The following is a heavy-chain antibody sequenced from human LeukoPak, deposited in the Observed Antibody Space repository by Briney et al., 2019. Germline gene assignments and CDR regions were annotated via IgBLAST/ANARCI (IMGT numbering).Heavy chain of an antibody. CDR2: ISSSGSTI. J-gene: IGHJ2*01. V-gene: IGHV3-11*01. Sequence: GGSLRLSCAASGFTFSNYYKSWIRQAPGKGLEWVSYISSSGSTIYYADSVKGRFTISRDNAKNSLYLQMNSLRAEDTAVYYCARGYYDWYFDLWGRGTLVTVSS. CDR1: GFTFSNYY. D-gene: IGHD3-10*01. CDR3: ARGYYDWYFDL.